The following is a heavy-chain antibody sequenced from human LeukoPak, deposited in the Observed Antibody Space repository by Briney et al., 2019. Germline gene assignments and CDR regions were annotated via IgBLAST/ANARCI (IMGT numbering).Heavy chain of an antibody. CDR1: GFTFNNAW. Sequence: GGSLRLSCAASGFTFNNAWMSWVRQAPGKGLEWVARIKSITDGGTTDYAAPVKGRFTVSRDDSKSTLYLQMNSLKAEDTAKYYCSTDRIVAVGPQFDYWGRGTLVTVSS. CDR3: STDRIVAVGPQFDY. CDR2: IKSITDGGTT. D-gene: IGHD6-13*01. V-gene: IGHV3-15*01. J-gene: IGHJ4*02.